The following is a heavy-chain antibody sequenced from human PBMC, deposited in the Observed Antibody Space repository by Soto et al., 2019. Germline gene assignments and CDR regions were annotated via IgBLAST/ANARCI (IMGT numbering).Heavy chain of an antibody. CDR2: MNPNSGNT. J-gene: IGHJ4*02. CDR1: GYTFTSYD. CDR3: ARVHNLIFDY. Sequence: QVQLVQSGAEVKKPGASVKVSCKASGYTFTSYDINWVRQATGQGLEWMGWMNPNSGNTGYAQKFQGRVTMTTDTSTSTAYMELRSLRSDDTAVYYCARVHNLIFDYWGQGTLVTVSS. V-gene: IGHV1-8*01. D-gene: IGHD1-1*01.